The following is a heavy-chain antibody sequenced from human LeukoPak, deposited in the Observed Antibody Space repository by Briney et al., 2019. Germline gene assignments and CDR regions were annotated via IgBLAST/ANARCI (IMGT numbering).Heavy chain of an antibody. CDR3: AKDMGSSGPFDY. Sequence: PGGSLRLSCAASGFTFDDYAMHWVRQAPGKGLEWVSGISWNSGSIGYADSVKGRFTISRDNAKNSLYLQMNSLRAEDTALYYCAKDMGSSGPFDYWGQGTLVTVSS. CDR1: GFTFDDYA. D-gene: IGHD6-19*01. J-gene: IGHJ4*02. V-gene: IGHV3-9*01. CDR2: ISWNSGSI.